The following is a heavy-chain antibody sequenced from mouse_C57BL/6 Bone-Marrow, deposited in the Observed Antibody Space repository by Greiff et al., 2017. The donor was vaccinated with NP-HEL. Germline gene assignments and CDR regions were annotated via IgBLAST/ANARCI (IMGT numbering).Heavy chain of an antibody. CDR1: GFTFSDYG. CDR2: ISSGSSTI. V-gene: IGHV5-17*01. J-gene: IGHJ3*01. CDR3: ANTAQVLFAY. D-gene: IGHD3-2*02. Sequence: EVQGVESGGGLVKPGGSLKLSCAASGFTFSDYGMHWVRQAPEKGLEWVAYISSGSSTIYSADTVKGRFTISRDNAKNTLVLQMTSLRSEDTAMYYCANTAQVLFAYWGQGTLVTVSA.